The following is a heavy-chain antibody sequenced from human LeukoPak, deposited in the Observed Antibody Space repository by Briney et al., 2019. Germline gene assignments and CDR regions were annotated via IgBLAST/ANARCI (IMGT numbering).Heavy chain of an antibody. CDR1: GYTFTGYY. D-gene: IGHD3-10*01. CDR3: ARSRYYYGSGSYFLNWFDP. Sequence: ASVKVSCKAFGYTFTGYYMHWVRQAPGQGLEWMGRINPNSGGTNYAQKFQGRVTMTRDTSISTAYMELSRLRSDDTAVYYCARSRYYYGSGSYFLNWFDPWGQGTLVTVSS. J-gene: IGHJ5*02. CDR2: INPNSGGT. V-gene: IGHV1-2*06.